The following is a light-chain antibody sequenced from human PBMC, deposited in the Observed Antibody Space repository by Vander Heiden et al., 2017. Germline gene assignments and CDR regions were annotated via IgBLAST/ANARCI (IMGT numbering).Light chain of an antibody. CDR2: GVS. V-gene: IGKV3-20*01. J-gene: IGKJ1*01. CDR1: LIFSSGY. Sequence: EIVLTQSPGTLSLSPGERATLSCRASLIFSSGYLAWYQQRPGQAPRLLIYGVSTRATGIPDRFSGSGSGTDFTLTISRLEPEDFAVYYCQHYDSSPPMWTFGQGTKVELK. CDR3: QHYDSSPPMWT.